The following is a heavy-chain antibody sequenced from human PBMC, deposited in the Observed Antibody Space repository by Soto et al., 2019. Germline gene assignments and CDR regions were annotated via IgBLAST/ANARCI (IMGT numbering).Heavy chain of an antibody. V-gene: IGHV4-31*03. CDR3: ARGEIQLVAFDI. D-gene: IGHD5-18*01. CDR1: GGSISSGGYY. Sequence: SETLSLTCTVSGGSISSGGYYWSWIRQHPGKGLEWIGYIYYSGSTYYNPSLKSRVTISVDTSKNQFSLKLSSVTAADTAVYYCARGEIQLVAFDIWGQGTMVTVSS. J-gene: IGHJ3*02. CDR2: IYYSGST.